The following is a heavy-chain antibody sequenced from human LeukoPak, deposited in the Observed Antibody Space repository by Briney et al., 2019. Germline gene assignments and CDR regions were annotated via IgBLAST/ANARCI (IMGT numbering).Heavy chain of an antibody. CDR3: AREALGGGGY. Sequence: GGSLRLSCAASGFTVSSNYMSWVRQAPGKGLEWLSIIYSSGSTYYADSVKGRFTISRDNSKNTLYLQMNSLRAEDTAVYYCAREALGGGGYWGQGTLVTVSS. J-gene: IGHJ4*02. CDR1: GFTVSSNY. D-gene: IGHD3-10*01. CDR2: IYSSGST. V-gene: IGHV3-66*01.